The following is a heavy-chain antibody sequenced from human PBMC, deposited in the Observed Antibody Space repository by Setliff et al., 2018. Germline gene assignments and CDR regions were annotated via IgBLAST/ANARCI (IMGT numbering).Heavy chain of an antibody. D-gene: IGHD1-26*01. V-gene: IGHV4-39*06. CDR3: SRDASASDGRNAFDI. CDR1: GGSISDNGYF. CDR2: IYFGGNT. Sequence: PSETLSLTCTVPGGSISDNGYFWGWVRQPPGKGLEWIGNIYFGGNTYFNPYFKSRVTMSIDTSNSQFPLKLSSVTAADTAIYYFSRDASASDGRNAFDIWGQGTMVTVSS. J-gene: IGHJ3*02.